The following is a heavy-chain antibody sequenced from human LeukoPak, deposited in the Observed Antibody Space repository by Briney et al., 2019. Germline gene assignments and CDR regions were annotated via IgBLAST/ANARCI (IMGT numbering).Heavy chain of an antibody. D-gene: IGHD6-19*01. CDR1: GFTFSSYS. CDR3: AKITHSSGWYPTIDY. J-gene: IGHJ4*02. CDR2: ISSSSSTI. V-gene: IGHV3-48*04. Sequence: GGSLRLSCAASGFTFSSYSMNWVRQAPGKGLEWVSYISSSSSTIYYADSVKGRFTISRDNAKNSLYLQMNSLRAEDTAVYYCAKITHSSGWYPTIDYWGQGTLVTVSS.